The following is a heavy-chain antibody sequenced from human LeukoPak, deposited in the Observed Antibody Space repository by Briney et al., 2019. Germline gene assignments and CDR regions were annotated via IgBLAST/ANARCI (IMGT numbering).Heavy chain of an antibody. CDR1: GFTFSSYA. D-gene: IGHD6-13*01. V-gene: IGHV3-30*02. J-gene: IGHJ4*02. CDR3: AKDQGYSSSSQPLDY. Sequence: GGSLRLSCAASGFTFSSYAMHWVRQAPGKGLEWVAFIRYDGSNKYYADSVKGRFTISRDNSKNTLYLQMNSLRAEDTAVYYCAKDQGYSSSSQPLDYWGQGTLVTVSS. CDR2: IRYDGSNK.